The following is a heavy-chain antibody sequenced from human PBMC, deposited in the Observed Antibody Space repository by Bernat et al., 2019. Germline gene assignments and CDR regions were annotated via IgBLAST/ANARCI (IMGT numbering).Heavy chain of an antibody. CDR2: ISYDGSKK. CDR3: ARGPGIAATGKAGDYMDV. CDR1: GFTFSSYA. Sequence: QVQLVESGGGVVQPGRSLRLSCAASGFTFSSYAMHWVRQAPGKGLEWVAVISYDGSKKYYPDSVMGLFTISRDNSKDTLYLEMDSLRVEDTAVYYCARGPGIAATGKAGDYMDVWGKGTTVTVSS. D-gene: IGHD6-13*01. V-gene: IGHV3-30*01. J-gene: IGHJ6*03.